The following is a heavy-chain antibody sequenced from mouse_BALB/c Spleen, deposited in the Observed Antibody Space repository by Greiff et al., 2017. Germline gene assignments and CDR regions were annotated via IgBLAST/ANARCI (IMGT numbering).Heavy chain of an antibody. Sequence: VQLQQSGAELVRPGVSVKLSCKGSGYTFTDYAMHWVKQRPEQGLEWIGRIDPANGNTKYDPKFKGKATITADTSSNTAYLQLSSLTSEETAVYYCTGTYGNYGAMDYWGQGTSVTVSS. CDR3: TGTYGNYGAMDY. J-gene: IGHJ4*01. CDR2: IDPANGNT. D-gene: IGHD2-1*01. CDR1: GYTFTDYA. V-gene: IGHV14-1*02.